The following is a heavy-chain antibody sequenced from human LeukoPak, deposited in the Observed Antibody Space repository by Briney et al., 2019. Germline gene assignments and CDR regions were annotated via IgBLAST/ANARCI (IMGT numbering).Heavy chain of an antibody. V-gene: IGHV4-34*01. Sequence: SETLSLTCAVYGGSFSGYYWSWIRQPPGKGLEWIGEINHSGSTNYNPSLKSRATISVDTSKNQFSLKLSSVTAADTAVYYCARGVGSGWYTPPYNWFDPWGQGTLVTVSS. CDR3: ARGVGSGWYTPPYNWFDP. D-gene: IGHD6-19*01. J-gene: IGHJ5*02. CDR1: GGSFSGYY. CDR2: INHSGST.